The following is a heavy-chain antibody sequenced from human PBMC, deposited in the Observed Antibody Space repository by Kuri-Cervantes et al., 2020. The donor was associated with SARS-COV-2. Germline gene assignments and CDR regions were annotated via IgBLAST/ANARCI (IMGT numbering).Heavy chain of an antibody. Sequence: SGPTLVKPSPTPTLTCTLAGITLTNSGLAVGWIRQPPGKALGWLGIIYWDDDKLYCPSLENRLTIARDTSQNQVVLTLTNRDPVETATHYCSARGGQYFNHWGQGTLVTVSS. CDR2: IYWDDDK. J-gene: IGHJ1*01. CDR3: SARGGQYFNH. V-gene: IGHV2-5*02. D-gene: IGHD3-10*01. CDR1: GITLTNSGLA.